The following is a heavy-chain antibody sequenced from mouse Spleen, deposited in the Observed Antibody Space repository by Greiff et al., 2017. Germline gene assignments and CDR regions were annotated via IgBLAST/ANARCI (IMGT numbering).Heavy chain of an antibody. V-gene: IGHV7-1*01. CDR1: GFTFSDFY. J-gene: IGHJ4*01. Sequence: EVKLMESGGGLVQSGRSLRLSCATSGFTFSDFYMEWVRQAPGKGLEWIAASRNKANDYTTEYSASVKGRFIVSRDTSQSILYLQMNALRAEDTAIYYCARDYYYDAMDYWGQGTSVTGSS. D-gene: IGHD1-1*01. CDR3: ARDYYYDAMDY. CDR2: SRNKANDYTT.